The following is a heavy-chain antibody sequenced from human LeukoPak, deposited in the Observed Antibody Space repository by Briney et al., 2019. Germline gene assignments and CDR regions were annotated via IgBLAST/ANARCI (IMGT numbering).Heavy chain of an antibody. J-gene: IGHJ6*04. V-gene: IGHV3-48*04. D-gene: IGHD3-10*02. CDR1: GFTFSSCS. CDR2: ISRTT. Sequence: GGSLRLSCAASGFTFSSCSFNWVRQAPGKGLEWVSYISRTTSYADSVKGRFTIPRDNAKNSLYLQMNSLRAEDTAVYYCAELGITMIGGVWGKGTTVTISS. CDR3: AELGITMIGGV.